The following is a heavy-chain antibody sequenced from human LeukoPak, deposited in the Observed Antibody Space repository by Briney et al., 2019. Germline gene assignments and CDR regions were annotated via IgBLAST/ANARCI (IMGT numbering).Heavy chain of an antibody. CDR2: ISSSSSYT. CDR1: GFTFSSYS. Sequence: GGSLRLSCAASGFTFSSYSMNWVRQAPGKGLEWVSSISSSSSYTYYAGSVKGRFTISRDNSKNTLYLQMNSLRAEDTAVYYCAKGGGDSSSSRRYFDYWGQGTLVTVSS. J-gene: IGHJ4*02. V-gene: IGHV3-21*04. CDR3: AKGGGDSSSSRRYFDY. D-gene: IGHD6-6*01.